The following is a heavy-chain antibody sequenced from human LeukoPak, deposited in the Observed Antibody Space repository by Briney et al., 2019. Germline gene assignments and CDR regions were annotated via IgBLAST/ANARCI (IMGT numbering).Heavy chain of an antibody. J-gene: IGHJ4*02. CDR1: GFPLSSYA. CDR3: AKELYTYGTTPLGY. V-gene: IGHV3-23*01. Sequence: GGSLRLYCAAPGFPLSSYAMSWVRQAAGKGLEWVYSISSSGGSTDYGECVKCRFTISRDYSKNTLHLQMISLRAEDTAVYDCAKELYTYGTTPLGYWGQETLVTVSS. D-gene: IGHD5-18*01. CDR2: ISSSGGST.